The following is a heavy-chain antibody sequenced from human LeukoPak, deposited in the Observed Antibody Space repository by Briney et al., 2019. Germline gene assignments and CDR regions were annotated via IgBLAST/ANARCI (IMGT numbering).Heavy chain of an antibody. D-gene: IGHD1-1*01. CDR2: MNPNSGNT. CDR3: ARGHDNWNDFDY. V-gene: IGHV1-8*01. Sequence: ASVKVSCKASGYTFTSYDISWVRQATGQGLEWMGWMNPNSGNTGYAQKFQGRVTMTRNTSISTAYMELSSLRSEDTAVYYCARGHDNWNDFDYWGQGTLVTVSS. J-gene: IGHJ4*02. CDR1: GYTFTSYD.